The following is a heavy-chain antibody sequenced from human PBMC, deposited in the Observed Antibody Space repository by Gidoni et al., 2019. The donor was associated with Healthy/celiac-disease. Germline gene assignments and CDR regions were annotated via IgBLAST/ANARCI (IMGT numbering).Heavy chain of an antibody. V-gene: IGHV4-34*01. D-gene: IGHD2-2*01. J-gene: IGHJ4*02. CDR2: IYHSGIT. Sequence: QEQLQQWGAGRSNPSETLSLTRPGYGVLCSGYYWSWIRQPPGKVLEWFGEIYHSGITNNIPSLMIRVTRSVYTFTTQFALKLSSVTAAATAVYYCVGYCSSTSCYHFVDWGQGTLVTVVS. CDR1: GVLCSGYY. CDR3: VGYCSSTSCYHFVD.